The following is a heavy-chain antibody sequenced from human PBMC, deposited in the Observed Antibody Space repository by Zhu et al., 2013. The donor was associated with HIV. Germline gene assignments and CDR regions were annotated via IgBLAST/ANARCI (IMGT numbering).Heavy chain of an antibody. Sequence: QVQLVQSGAEVKKPGASVKVSCKVSGYTLNELFIHWVRQAPGEGLEWMGGFDPDDGETIYAQKFKGRVQMTDDSSTDTAYMELSSLTSEDTALYYCARSFTAENGPFDYWGQGALVTVSS. J-gene: IGHJ4*02. CDR3: ARSFTAENGPFDY. CDR1: GYTLNELF. CDR2: FDPDDGET. V-gene: IGHV1-24*01. D-gene: IGHD3-16*01.